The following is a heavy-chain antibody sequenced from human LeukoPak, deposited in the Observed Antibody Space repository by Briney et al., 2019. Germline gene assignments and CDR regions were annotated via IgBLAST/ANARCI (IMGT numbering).Heavy chain of an antibody. V-gene: IGHV4-30-4*01. Sequence: SQTLSLTCTVSGGSISSGDYYWSWIRQPPGKGLEWLGYIYYSGSTYYNPSLKSRVTISVDTSKNQFSLKLSSVTAADTAVYYCARALVSSGPEDYWGQGTLVTVSS. CDR3: ARALVSSGPEDY. J-gene: IGHJ4*02. D-gene: IGHD3-22*01. CDR2: IYYSGST. CDR1: GGSISSGDYY.